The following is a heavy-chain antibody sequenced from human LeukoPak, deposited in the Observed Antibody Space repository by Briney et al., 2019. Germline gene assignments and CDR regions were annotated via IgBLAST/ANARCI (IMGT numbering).Heavy chain of an antibody. CDR1: GVTFSSDA. V-gene: IGHV3-23*01. CDR3: ARGDSSGYQTPFDY. D-gene: IGHD3-22*01. CDR2: ISGSGGST. Sequence: GRSLRLSCAASGVTFSSDAMSWVRKAPGKGLEWVSAISGSGGSTYYADSVKGRFTISRDNAKNSLYLQMNSLRAEDTAVYYCARGDSSGYQTPFDYWGQGTLVTVSP. J-gene: IGHJ4*02.